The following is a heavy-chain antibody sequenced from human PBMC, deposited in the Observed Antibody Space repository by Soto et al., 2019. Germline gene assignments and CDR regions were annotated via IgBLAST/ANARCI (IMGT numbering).Heavy chain of an antibody. CDR2: IYYTGSS. V-gene: IGHV4-31*03. CDR3: ARSIAARPLVDYGMDV. J-gene: IGHJ6*02. Sequence: SETLSLTCTVSGGSISSGGYYWSWTRQHPGKGLEWIGHIYYTGSSYYNPSLKGRLIMSVDTSKNQFSLKLSSVTAADTAVYYCARSIAARPLVDYGMDVWGQGTTVTVSS. D-gene: IGHD6-6*01. CDR1: GGSISSGGYY.